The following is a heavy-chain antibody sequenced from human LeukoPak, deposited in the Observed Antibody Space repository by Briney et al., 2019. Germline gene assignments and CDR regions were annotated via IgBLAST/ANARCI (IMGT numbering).Heavy chain of an antibody. CDR2: IFYSGST. D-gene: IGHD3-22*01. J-gene: IGHJ4*02. V-gene: IGHV4-59*08. CDR3: ARVTGYYYDSSGQAGFDY. Sequence: SETLSLTCTVSGGSISSYYWSWIRQPPGKGLEWIGYIFYSGSTNYNPSLKSRVTISVDTSKNQFSLKLSSVTAADTAVYYCARVTGYYYDSSGQAGFDYWGQGTLVTVSS. CDR1: GGSISSYY.